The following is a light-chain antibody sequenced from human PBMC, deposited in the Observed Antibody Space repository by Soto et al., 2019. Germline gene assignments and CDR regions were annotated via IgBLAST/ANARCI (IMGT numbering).Light chain of an antibody. Sequence: EIVLTQSPGTLSLSPGERATLSCRASQSVSSNYFAWYQQRPGQAPRVLIYGASSRATGNPDRFSGSGSGTDFTLTISRLEPEDFAVYFCHHYGNSPPNTFGQGTKVEIK. CDR1: QSVSSNY. CDR2: GAS. J-gene: IGKJ2*01. V-gene: IGKV3-20*01. CDR3: HHYGNSPPNT.